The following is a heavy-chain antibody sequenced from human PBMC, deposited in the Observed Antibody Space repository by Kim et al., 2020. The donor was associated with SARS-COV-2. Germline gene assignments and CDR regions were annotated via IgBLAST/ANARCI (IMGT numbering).Heavy chain of an antibody. CDR1: GFTFSSYA. CDR3: AKDLMPWGDGYNGGADY. J-gene: IGHJ4*02. V-gene: IGHV3-23*03. D-gene: IGHD2-8*01. Sequence: GGSLRLSCAASGFTFSSYAMSWVRQAPGKGLEWVSVIYSGGSSTYYVDSVKGRFTISRDNSKNTLYLQMNSLRAEDTAVYYCAKDLMPWGDGYNGGADYLGQGALVTVSS. CDR2: IYSGGSST.